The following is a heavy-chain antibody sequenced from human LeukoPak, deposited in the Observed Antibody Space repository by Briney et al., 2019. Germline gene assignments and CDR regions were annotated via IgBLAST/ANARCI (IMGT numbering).Heavy chain of an antibody. CDR2: IYYSGST. Sequence: SETLSLTCTVSGGSISIYYWSWIRQPPGKGLEWIGYIYYSGSTNYNPSLKSRVTISVDTSKNQFSLKLSSVTAADTAVYYCARLVTRTGYSSGWPARYENYFDYWGQGTLVTVSS. J-gene: IGHJ4*02. CDR3: ARLVTRTGYSSGWPARYENYFDY. V-gene: IGHV4-59*12. CDR1: GGSISIYY. D-gene: IGHD6-19*01.